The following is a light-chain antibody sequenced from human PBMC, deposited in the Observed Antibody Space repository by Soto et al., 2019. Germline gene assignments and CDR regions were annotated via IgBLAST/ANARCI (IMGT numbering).Light chain of an antibody. CDR2: SND. CDR3: ASWDDSLFGHV. J-gene: IGLJ1*01. Sequence: QSVLTQPPSTSGSPGQRVTISCSGSSSNVQSNTVNWYQQLPGTAHKLLIYSNDQRPSGVPDRFSGSKSGTSDSLAISGLQSEDEADYYCASWDDSLFGHVFGTGTKVT. CDR1: SSNVQSNT. V-gene: IGLV1-44*01.